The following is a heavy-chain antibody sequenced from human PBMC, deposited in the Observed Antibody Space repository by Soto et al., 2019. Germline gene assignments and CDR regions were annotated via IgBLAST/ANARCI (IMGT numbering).Heavy chain of an antibody. Sequence: GGSLRLSCAASGFSFSSYDMSWVRQAPGKGLEWVSGIGGSAGSALYADSVKGRFTISRDNSKNTLYLQMNTLRAEDTAVYYCAKGAILVHGKWYYFDYWGQGTLVTVSS. D-gene: IGHD1-26*01. V-gene: IGHV3-23*01. CDR3: AKGAILVHGKWYYFDY. CDR1: GFSFSSYD. CDR2: IGGSAGSA. J-gene: IGHJ4*02.